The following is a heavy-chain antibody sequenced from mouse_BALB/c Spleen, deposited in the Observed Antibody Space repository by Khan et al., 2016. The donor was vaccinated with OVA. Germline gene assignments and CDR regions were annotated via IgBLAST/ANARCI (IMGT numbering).Heavy chain of an antibody. CDR1: GYSITSGYF. CDR3: ARGGSSGPAWFTY. J-gene: IGHJ3*01. Sequence: EVELVESGPGLVKPSQSLSLTCSVTGYSITSGYFWNWIRQFPGNNLEWMGYIRYDGNSNYNPSLKNRISITRDTSKNKFFLKLNSVTPEDTATYYCARGGSSGPAWFTYWGQGTLVTVSA. V-gene: IGHV3-6*02. CDR2: IRYDGNS. D-gene: IGHD3-1*01.